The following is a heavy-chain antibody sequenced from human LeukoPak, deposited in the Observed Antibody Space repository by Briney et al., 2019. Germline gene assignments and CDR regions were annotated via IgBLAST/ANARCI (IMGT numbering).Heavy chain of an antibody. D-gene: IGHD3-16*02. CDR2: IYYSGST. J-gene: IGHJ5*02. CDR1: GGSISSYY. V-gene: IGHV4-59*01. CDR3: ARNTADYVWGSYRYYNWFGP. Sequence: SETLSLTCTVSGGSISSYYWSWIRQPPGKGLEWIGYIYYSGSTNYNPSLKSRVTISVDASKNQFSLKLSSVTAADTAVYYCARNTADYVWGSYRYYNWFGPWGQGTLVTVSS.